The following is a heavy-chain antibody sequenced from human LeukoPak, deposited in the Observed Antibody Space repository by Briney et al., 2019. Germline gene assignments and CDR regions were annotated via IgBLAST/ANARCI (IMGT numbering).Heavy chain of an antibody. CDR1: GFTFSSYG. Sequence: PGGSLRLSCAASGFTFSSYGMHWVRQAPGKGLEWVAVISYDGGNKYYADSVKGRFTISRDNSKNTLYLQNSLRAEDTAVYYCAKDWLGFSGAFDIWGQGTMVTVSS. CDR2: ISYDGGNK. CDR3: AKDWLGFSGAFDI. V-gene: IGHV3-30*18. J-gene: IGHJ3*02. D-gene: IGHD3-10*01.